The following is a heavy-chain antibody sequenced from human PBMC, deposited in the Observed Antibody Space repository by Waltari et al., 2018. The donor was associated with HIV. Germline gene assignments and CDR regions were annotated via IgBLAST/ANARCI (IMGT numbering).Heavy chain of an antibody. CDR3: ARARSRTVVQSPGAYAV. D-gene: IGHD2-21*01. Sequence: QVQLVQSGAEVKKPGSSVKVSCQISGGSFSTYATNWVRQAPGQGLEWMGWSRPNFGHANYEQKLQGRVSITADYATGTAVMGVSSLRSHETAVNYYARARSRTVVQSPGAYAVWGQGTMVIVSS. V-gene: IGHV1-69*01. J-gene: IGHJ3*01. CDR2: SRPNFGHA. CDR1: GGSFSTYA.